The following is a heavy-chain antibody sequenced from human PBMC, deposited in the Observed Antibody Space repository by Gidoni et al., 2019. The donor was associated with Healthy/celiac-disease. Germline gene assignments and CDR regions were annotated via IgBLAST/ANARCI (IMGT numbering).Heavy chain of an antibody. CDR2: ISSSSSYI. J-gene: IGHJ4*02. Sequence: EVQLVKSGGGLVKPGGSMRLSCAASGFTFSSYSMNWVRQAPGKGLECVSSISSSSSYIYSADSVKGRFTISRDNAKNSLYLQMNSLRAEDTAVYYCARSKAAAGTVDYWGQGTLVTVSS. D-gene: IGHD6-13*01. V-gene: IGHV3-21*01. CDR3: ARSKAAAGTVDY. CDR1: GFTFSSYS.